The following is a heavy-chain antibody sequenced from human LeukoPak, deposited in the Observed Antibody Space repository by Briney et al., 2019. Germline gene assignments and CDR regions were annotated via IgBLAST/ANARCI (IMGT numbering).Heavy chain of an antibody. D-gene: IGHD3-16*02. Sequence: SATLSLTCAVYGGSFSGYYWSWIRQPPGKGLEWIGEINHSGSTNYNPSLKSRVTISVDTSKNQFSLKLSSVTAADTAVYYCARGSRYDYVWGSYRFTAADYFDYWGQGTLVTVSS. J-gene: IGHJ4*02. CDR3: ARGSRYDYVWGSYRFTAADYFDY. CDR1: GGSFSGYY. V-gene: IGHV4-34*01. CDR2: INHSGST.